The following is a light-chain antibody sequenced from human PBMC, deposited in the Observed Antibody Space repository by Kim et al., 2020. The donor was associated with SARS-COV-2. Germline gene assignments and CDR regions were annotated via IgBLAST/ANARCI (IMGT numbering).Light chain of an antibody. Sequence: EIVLTQSPGTLSLSPGERATISCRASQSVSSSYLAWYQQKPGQAPRHLIYGASSRATGIPDRFSGSGSGTDFTLTISRLEPEDFAVYYCREYGSPPPFTFCRETRLEI. CDR3: REYGSPPPFT. CDR2: GAS. J-gene: IGKJ5*01. CDR1: QSVSSSY. V-gene: IGKV3-20*01.